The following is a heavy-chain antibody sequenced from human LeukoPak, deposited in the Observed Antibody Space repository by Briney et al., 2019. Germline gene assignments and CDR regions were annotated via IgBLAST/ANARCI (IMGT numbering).Heavy chain of an antibody. CDR3: TTVGYDSSGYSFDY. CDR1: GFTFNRFY. D-gene: IGHD3-22*01. V-gene: IGHV3-64*04. J-gene: IGHJ4*02. CDR2: ISSNGATT. Sequence: GGSLRLSCSASGFTFNRFYLHWVRQAPGKGLEFVSHISSNGATTYYADSVKGRFTISRDDSKNTLYLQMNSLKTEDTAVYYCTTVGYDSSGYSFDYWGQGTLVTVSS.